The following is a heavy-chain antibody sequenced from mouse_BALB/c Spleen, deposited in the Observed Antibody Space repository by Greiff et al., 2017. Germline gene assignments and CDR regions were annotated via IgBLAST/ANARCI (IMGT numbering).Heavy chain of an antibody. Sequence: EVKLQESGPGLVKPSQSLSLTCSVTGYSITSGYYWNWIRQFPGNKLEWMGYISYDGSNNYNPSLKNRISITRDTSKNQFFLKLNSVTTEDTATYYCAREGYGSSYAMDYWGQGTSVTVSS. CDR1: GYSITSGYY. J-gene: IGHJ4*01. CDR2: ISYDGSN. V-gene: IGHV3-6*02. D-gene: IGHD1-1*01. CDR3: AREGYGSSYAMDY.